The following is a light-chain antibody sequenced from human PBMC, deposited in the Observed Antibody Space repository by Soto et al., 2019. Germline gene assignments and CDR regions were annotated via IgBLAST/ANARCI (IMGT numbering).Light chain of an antibody. CDR2: AAS. CDR3: QQLDSMPIT. V-gene: IGKV1-39*01. J-gene: IGKJ5*01. CDR1: QRISNY. Sequence: DIQMTQSPSSLSASVGDRVAITCRASQRISNYLNWYQQNPGRAPKVLIYAASTLQSGVPSRFSGSGSGTAFTLTISSLQPEDSATYYCQQLDSMPITFGQGTRLEI.